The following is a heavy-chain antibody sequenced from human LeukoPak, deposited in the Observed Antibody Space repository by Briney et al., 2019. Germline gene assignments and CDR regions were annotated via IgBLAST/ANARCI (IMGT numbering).Heavy chain of an antibody. CDR2: VYHSGST. V-gene: IGHV4-30-2*01. D-gene: IGHD2-21*02. Sequence: SETLSLTCAVSGDSISSGGYSWSWIRQPPGKGLEWIGYVYHSGSTYYNPSLKSRVTISVDRSKSQFSLKLTSVTAADTAVYYRAGVVVTGGVWFDPWGQGTLVTVSS. CDR1: GDSISSGGYS. CDR3: AGVVVTGGVWFDP. J-gene: IGHJ5*02.